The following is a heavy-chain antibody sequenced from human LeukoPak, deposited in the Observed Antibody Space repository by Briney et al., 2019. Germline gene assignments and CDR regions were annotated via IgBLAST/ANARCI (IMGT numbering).Heavy chain of an antibody. J-gene: IGHJ6*02. CDR2: ISSSSSYI. Sequence: PGGSLRLSCAASGFTFSSYSMNWVRQAPGKGLEWVSSISSSSSYIYYADSAKGRFTISRDNAKNSLYLQMNSLRAEDTAVYYCARGGIHCSSTSCESYYGMDVWGQGTTVTVSS. V-gene: IGHV3-21*01. CDR1: GFTFSSYS. CDR3: ARGGIHCSSTSCESYYGMDV. D-gene: IGHD2-2*01.